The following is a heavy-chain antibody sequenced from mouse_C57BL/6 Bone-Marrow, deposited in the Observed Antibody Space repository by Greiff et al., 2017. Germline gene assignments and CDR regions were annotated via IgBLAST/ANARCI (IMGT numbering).Heavy chain of an antibody. J-gene: IGHJ1*03. D-gene: IGHD1-1*01. CDR3: ASGTYCYGSRRYFDV. V-gene: IGHV5-12*01. Sequence: EVMLVESGGGLVQPGGSLKLSCAASGFTFSDYYMYWVRQTPEKRLEWVAYIRTGGGSTYYPDTVKGRFTISRDNAKNTLYLQMSRLKSEDTAMYYCASGTYCYGSRRYFDVWGTGTTVTVSS. CDR1: GFTFSDYY. CDR2: IRTGGGST.